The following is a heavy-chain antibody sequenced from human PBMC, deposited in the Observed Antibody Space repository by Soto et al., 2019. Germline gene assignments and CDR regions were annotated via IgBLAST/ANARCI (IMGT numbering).Heavy chain of an antibody. CDR2: IYHSGST. D-gene: IGHD2-2*01. J-gene: IGHJ6*02. Sequence: SETLSLTCAVSGGSISSGGYSWSWIRQPPGKGLEWIGYIYHSGSTYYNPSLKSRVTISVDRSKNQFSLKLSSVTAADTAVYYCARAGSNCSSTSCYVSYYYGMDVRGQGTTVTVSS. CDR3: ARAGSNCSSTSCYVSYYYGMDV. V-gene: IGHV4-30-2*01. CDR1: GGSISSGGYS.